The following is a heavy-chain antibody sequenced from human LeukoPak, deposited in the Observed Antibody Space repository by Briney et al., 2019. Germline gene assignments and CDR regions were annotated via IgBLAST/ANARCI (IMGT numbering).Heavy chain of an antibody. V-gene: IGHV3-11*04. CDR3: VRNATRGGDFDY. J-gene: IGHJ4*02. CDR2: SSSNCSTI. Sequence: KPGGSLRLSCAASGFTFSDYYMSWIRQAPGRGLGWVSYSSSNCSTIYYADSVKGRFTISRENAKNTLYLQMNSLRVEDTAVYYCVRNATRGGDFDYWGQGTLVTVSS. D-gene: IGHD3-16*01. CDR1: GFTFSDYY.